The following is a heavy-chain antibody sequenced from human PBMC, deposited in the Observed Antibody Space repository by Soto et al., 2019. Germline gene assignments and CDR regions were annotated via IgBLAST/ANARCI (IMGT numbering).Heavy chain of an antibody. CDR2: IKSKTDGGTT. V-gene: IGHV3-15*01. D-gene: IGHD3-16*02. Sequence: GGSLRLSCAASGFTFNNAWMSWVRQAPGKGLEWVGRIKSKTDGGTTDYAAPVKGRFTISRDDSKNTLYLQMNSLKTEDTAVYYCTTFEAQSYDYIWGSYRYQFDTDWGQGTLVTVSS. J-gene: IGHJ4*02. CDR3: TTFEAQSYDYIWGSYRYQFDTD. CDR1: GFTFNNAW.